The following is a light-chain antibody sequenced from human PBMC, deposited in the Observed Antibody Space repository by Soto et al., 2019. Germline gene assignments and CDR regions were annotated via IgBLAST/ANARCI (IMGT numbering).Light chain of an antibody. V-gene: IGKV1-39*01. J-gene: IGKJ4*01. Sequence: DIQMTQSPSSLSASVGDRVTITCRASQSIASYLNWYQQKPGKAPKVLLYDASNLQSGVPSRFSGSGSGTDFTLTITSLQPEDFATYYCQQSYRTPRTFGGGTKVEIK. CDR2: DAS. CDR3: QQSYRTPRT. CDR1: QSIASY.